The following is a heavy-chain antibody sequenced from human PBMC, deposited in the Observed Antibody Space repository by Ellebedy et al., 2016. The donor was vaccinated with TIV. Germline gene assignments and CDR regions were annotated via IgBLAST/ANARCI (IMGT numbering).Heavy chain of an antibody. J-gene: IGHJ6*02. V-gene: IGHV3-21*03. D-gene: IGHD1-1*01. CDR1: GFTFSNYS. Sequence: GESLKISCAGAGFTFSNYSMNWVRKAPGKGLEWVASITGSSSYMFYSDSVKGRFNVSRDNAKNSLYLQMNTLRVDDTAVYYCAREVEGGQGDMDVWGHGTTVTVSS. CDR2: ITGSSSYM. CDR3: AREVEGGQGDMDV.